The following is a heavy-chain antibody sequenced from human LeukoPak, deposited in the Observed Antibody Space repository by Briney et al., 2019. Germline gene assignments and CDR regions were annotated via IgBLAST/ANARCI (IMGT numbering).Heavy chain of an antibody. CDR1: GGYISSFY. CDR3: ARLRAAAGPYYFDY. V-gene: IGHV4-4*07. Sequence: PSETLSLTCAVSGGYISSFYWSWIRQPAGKGLEWIGRIYTSGTTNHNPSLKSRVTMSVDTSKNQFSLKLSSVTAADTAVYYCARLRAAAGPYYFDYWGQGTLATVSS. D-gene: IGHD6-13*01. CDR2: IYTSGTT. J-gene: IGHJ4*02.